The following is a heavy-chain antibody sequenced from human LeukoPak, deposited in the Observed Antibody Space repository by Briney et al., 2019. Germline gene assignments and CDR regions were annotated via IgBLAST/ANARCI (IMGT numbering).Heavy chain of an antibody. CDR1: GYTFTDHT. J-gene: IGHJ3*01. Sequence: ASVKVSCEASGYTFTDHTLHWVRQAPGQGLEWMGWINPNIGTTNYAKRFQGRLTVTRDTSINTAFMELSSLNPDDTAVFYCARRYHSGGPVTFDFWGQGTLVTVSS. D-gene: IGHD2-15*01. CDR3: ARRYHSGGPVTFDF. CDR2: INPNIGTT. V-gene: IGHV1-2*02.